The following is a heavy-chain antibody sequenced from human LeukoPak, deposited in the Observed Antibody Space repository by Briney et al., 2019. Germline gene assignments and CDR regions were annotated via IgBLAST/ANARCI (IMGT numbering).Heavy chain of an antibody. CDR1: GGSFSGYY. V-gene: IGHV4-4*07. Sequence: SETLSLTCAVYGGSFSGYYWSWIRQPAGKGLEWIGRIYTSGSTNYNPSLKSRVTMSVDTSKNQFSLKLSSVTAADTAVYYCAREEAYGSGSLDYYYYYMDVWGKGTTVTISS. CDR3: AREEAYGSGSLDYYYYYMDV. D-gene: IGHD3-10*01. CDR2: IYTSGST. J-gene: IGHJ6*03.